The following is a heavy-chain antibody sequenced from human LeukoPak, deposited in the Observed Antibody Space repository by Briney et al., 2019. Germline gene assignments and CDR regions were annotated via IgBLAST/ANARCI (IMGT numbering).Heavy chain of an antibody. CDR3: ARVVDPGGYYYFYYMDV. Sequence: KTSETLSLTCAVYGGSFSGYYWSWIRQPPGKGLEWIGEINHSGSTNYNPSLKSRVTISVDRSKNQLSLKLSSVTAADTAVYYCARVVDPGGYYYFYYMDVWGKGTTVTVSS. D-gene: IGHD3-16*01. CDR2: INHSGST. J-gene: IGHJ6*03. CDR1: GGSFSGYY. V-gene: IGHV4-34*01.